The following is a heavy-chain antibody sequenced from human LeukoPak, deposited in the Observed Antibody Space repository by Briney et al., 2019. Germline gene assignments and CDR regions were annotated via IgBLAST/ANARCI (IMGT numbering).Heavy chain of an antibody. V-gene: IGHV4-4*07. CDR1: GGSISSYY. CDR2: IYTSGST. D-gene: IGHD3-10*01. CDR3: ARERPNFTFEYYGSGTQED. J-gene: IGHJ4*02. Sequence: PSETLSLTCTVSGGSISSYYWSWIRQPAGKGLEWIGRIYTSGSTNYNPSLKSRVTMSVDTSKNQFSLKLSSVTAADTAVYYCARERPNFTFEYYGSGTQEDWGQGTLVTVSS.